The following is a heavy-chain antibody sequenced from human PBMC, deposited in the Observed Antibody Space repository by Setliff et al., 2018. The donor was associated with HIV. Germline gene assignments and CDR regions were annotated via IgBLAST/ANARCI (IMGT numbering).Heavy chain of an antibody. J-gene: IGHJ6*02. Sequence: GASVKVSCKASGYMFTDYYIHWARQAPGEGLEWMGLINPVFNKVTYAQKFQGRVTITADESTSTAYMELSSLRSEDTAVYYCARDLYYYDSSGYYPGNYYGMDVWGQGTTVTVSS. CDR3: ARDLYYYDSSGYYPGNYYGMDV. D-gene: IGHD3-22*01. CDR2: INPVFNKV. V-gene: IGHV1-69*13. CDR1: GYMFTDYY.